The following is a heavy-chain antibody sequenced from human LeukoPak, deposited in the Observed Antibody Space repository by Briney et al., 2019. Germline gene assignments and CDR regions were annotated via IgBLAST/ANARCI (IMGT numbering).Heavy chain of an antibody. D-gene: IGHD6-19*01. CDR2: LSGSGITT. CDR1: GFTFSNSA. Sequence: GRSLRLSCAASGFTFSNSAMSWVRQAPWKGLEWVSTLSGSGITTYYADSVKGRFTISRDNSKNTLYLQMNSLRAEDTAVYYCAKGIYSSGWSYFDYWGHGTLVTVSS. V-gene: IGHV3-23*01. J-gene: IGHJ4*01. CDR3: AKGIYSSGWSYFDY.